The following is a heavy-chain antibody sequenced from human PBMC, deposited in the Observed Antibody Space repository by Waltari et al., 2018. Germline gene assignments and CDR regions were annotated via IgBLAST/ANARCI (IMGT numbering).Heavy chain of an antibody. D-gene: IGHD6-6*01. CDR2: MNPNSGNT. V-gene: IGHV1-8*03. Sequence: QVQLVQSGAEVKKHGDSVKVSCQASGYTFTTYDINWVRQATGQGLEWMGWMNPNSGNTGYAQKFQGRVTITRNTSITTAYMELSSLRSEDTAVYYCARGHKEVVDFWGQGTLVTVSS. CDR1: GYTFTTYD. J-gene: IGHJ4*02. CDR3: ARGHKEVVDF.